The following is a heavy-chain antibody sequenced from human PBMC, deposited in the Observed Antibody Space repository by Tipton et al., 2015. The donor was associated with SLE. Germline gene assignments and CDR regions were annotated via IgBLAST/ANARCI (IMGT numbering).Heavy chain of an antibody. D-gene: IGHD4-17*01. V-gene: IGHV3-48*03. Sequence: SLRLSCAASGFTFSSYEMNWVRQAPGKGLEWVSYISSSGSTIYYADSVKGRFTISRDNAKNSLYLQMNSLRAEDTAVYYCAKGRGYGDLRGTFEIWGQGSMVSVSS. CDR2: ISSSGSTI. J-gene: IGHJ3*02. CDR1: GFTFSSYE. CDR3: AKGRGYGDLRGTFEI.